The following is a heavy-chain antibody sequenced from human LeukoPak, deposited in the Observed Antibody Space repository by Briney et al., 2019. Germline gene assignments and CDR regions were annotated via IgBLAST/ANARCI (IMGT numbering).Heavy chain of an antibody. CDR3: ALQVVSAAGFDP. D-gene: IGHD2-2*01. CDR1: GGSISSSSYY. V-gene: IGHV4-39*07. CDR2: IYYSGST. Sequence: SETLSLTCTVSGGSISSSSYYWGWIRQPPGKGLEWIGSIYYSGSTYYNPSLRSRVTISVDTSKNQFSLKLSSVTAADTAVYYCALQVVSAAGFDPWGQGILVTVSS. J-gene: IGHJ5*02.